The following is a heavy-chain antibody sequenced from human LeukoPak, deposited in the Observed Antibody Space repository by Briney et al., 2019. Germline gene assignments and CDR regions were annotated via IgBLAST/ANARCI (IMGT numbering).Heavy chain of an antibody. D-gene: IGHD2-2*01. CDR3: ARGDIVVVLGAFDI. CDR2: IYYSGST. V-gene: IGHV4-31*03. J-gene: IGHJ3*02. Sequence: SETLSLTCTVSGGSISSGGYYWSWIRQHPGKGLEWIGYIYYSGSTYYNPSLKSRVTISVDTSKNQFSLKLSSVTAADTAVYYCARGDIVVVLGAFDIWGQGTMVTVSS. CDR1: GGSISSGGYY.